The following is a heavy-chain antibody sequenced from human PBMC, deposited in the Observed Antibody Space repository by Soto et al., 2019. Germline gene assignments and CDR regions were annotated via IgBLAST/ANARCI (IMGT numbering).Heavy chain of an antibody. CDR2: IYYSGST. J-gene: IGHJ4*02. V-gene: IGHV4-39*01. CDR3: ARRGVPAGIIQLWEGLFDY. D-gene: IGHD5-18*01. CDR1: GGSISSSSYY. Sequence: QLQLQESGPGLVKPSETLSLTCTVSGGSISSSSYYWGWIRQPPGKGLEWIGSIYYSGSTYYNPSLKSRVTISVDTSKNQFSLKLSSVTAADTAVYYCARRGVPAGIIQLWEGLFDYWGQGTLVTVSS.